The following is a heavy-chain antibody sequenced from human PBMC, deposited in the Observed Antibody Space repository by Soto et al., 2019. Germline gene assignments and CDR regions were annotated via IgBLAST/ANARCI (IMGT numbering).Heavy chain of an antibody. D-gene: IGHD2-2*02. J-gene: IGHJ4*02. V-gene: IGHV4-34*01. CDR3: ARGNRLSVVVPAAISPAGYFDY. CDR1: GVSFSCYY. CDR2: INHSGST. Sequence: TSVTLSLTGSVDGVSFSCYYWIWISKPQGKGLECIGEINHSGSTNYNPSLKSRVTISVDTSKNQFSLKLSSVTAADTAVYYCARGNRLSVVVPAAISPAGYFDYWVQGTLVTVSS.